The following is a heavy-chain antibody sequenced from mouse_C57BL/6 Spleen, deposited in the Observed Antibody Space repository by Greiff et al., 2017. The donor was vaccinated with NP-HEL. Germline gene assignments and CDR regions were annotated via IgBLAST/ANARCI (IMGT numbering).Heavy chain of an antibody. D-gene: IGHD1-1*01. CDR2: IRSKSSNYAT. V-gene: IGHV10-3*01. CDR1: GFTFNTYV. Sequence: DVHLVESGGGLVQPKGSLKLSCAASGFTFNTYVMHWVRQAPGKGLEWVARIRSKSSNYATYYADSVKDRFTISRDDSQSMLYLQMNNLKTEDTAMYYCVRDITTVGYFDVWGTGTTVTVSS. J-gene: IGHJ1*03. CDR3: VRDITTVGYFDV.